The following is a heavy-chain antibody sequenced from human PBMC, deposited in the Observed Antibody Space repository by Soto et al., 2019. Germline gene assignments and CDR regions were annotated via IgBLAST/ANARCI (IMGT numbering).Heavy chain of an antibody. CDR3: AKGWYFEL. V-gene: IGHV3-30*18. CDR1: GFTFSSYG. CDR2: ISYDGSNK. Sequence: QVQLVESGGGVVQPGRSLRLSCAASGFTFSSYGMHWVRQAPGKGLEWVAVISYDGSNKYYADSVKGRFTISRDNSKNTLYLQMNSLRAGDTAVYYCAKGWYFELWGRGTLVTFSS. J-gene: IGHJ2*01.